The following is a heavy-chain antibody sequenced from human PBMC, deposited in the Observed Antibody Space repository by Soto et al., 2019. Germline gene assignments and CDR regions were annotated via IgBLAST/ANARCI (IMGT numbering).Heavy chain of an antibody. J-gene: IGHJ4*02. CDR2: ISYDGSNK. CDR3: ARVQVEMATIDY. V-gene: IGHV3-30-3*01. Sequence: SGGSLRLSCAASGFTFSSYAMHWVRQAPGKGLEWVAVISYDGSNKYYADSVKGRFTISRDNSKNTPYLQMNSLRAEDTAVYYCARVQVEMATIDYWGQGTLVTVSS. CDR1: GFTFSSYA. D-gene: IGHD1-1*01.